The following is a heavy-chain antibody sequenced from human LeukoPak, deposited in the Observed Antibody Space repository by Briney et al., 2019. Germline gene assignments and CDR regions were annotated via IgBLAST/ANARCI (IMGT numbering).Heavy chain of an antibody. CDR2: IKQDGSEK. V-gene: IGHV3-7*03. CDR3: ASLTYYYDSSEFDY. CDR1: GFTFSSYW. J-gene: IGHJ4*02. Sequence: GGSLRLSCAASGFTFSSYWMSWVRQAPGKGLEWVANIKQDGSEKYYVDSVKGRFTISRDNAKNSLYLQMNSLRAEDTAVYYCASLTYYYDSSEFDYWGQGTLVTVSS. D-gene: IGHD3-22*01.